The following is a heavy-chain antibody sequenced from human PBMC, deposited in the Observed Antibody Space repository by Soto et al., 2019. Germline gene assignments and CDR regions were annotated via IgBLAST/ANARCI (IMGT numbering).Heavy chain of an antibody. CDR3: ARYKDRQQLGGNYSYGIDV. CDR2: IIPIFPTA. Sequence: QVQLVQSGAEVKKPGSSVTVSCKASGGTFGNSAISWVRQAPGQGLEWMGGIIPIFPTADYAQKVQGRVTITADESTTTAHMELTSLRSEDTAVYYCARYKDRQQLGGNYSYGIDVWGQGTTVTVSS. D-gene: IGHD1-20*01. CDR1: GGTFGNSA. J-gene: IGHJ6*02. V-gene: IGHV1-69*12.